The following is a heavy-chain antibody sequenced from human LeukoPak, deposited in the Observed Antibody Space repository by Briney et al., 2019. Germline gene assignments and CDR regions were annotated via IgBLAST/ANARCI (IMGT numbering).Heavy chain of an antibody. J-gene: IGHJ4*02. CDR1: GFTFSTYT. CDR3: TTMTYYGDYFDY. Sequence: GGSLRLSCGASGFTFSTYTMNWVRQAPGKGLEWVGRIKSKTDGGTTDYAAPVKGRFTISRDDSKNTLYLQMNSLKTEDTAVYYCTTMTYYGDYFDYWGQGTLVTVSS. D-gene: IGHD3-3*01. CDR2: IKSKTDGGTT. V-gene: IGHV3-15*01.